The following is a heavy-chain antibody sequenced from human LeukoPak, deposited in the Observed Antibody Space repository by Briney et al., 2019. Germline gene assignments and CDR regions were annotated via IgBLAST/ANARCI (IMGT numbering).Heavy chain of an antibody. V-gene: IGHV4-34*01. J-gene: IGHJ4*02. Sequence: SETLSLTCAVYGGSFSGYYWSWLRQPPGKGLEWIGEINHSGSTNYNPSLKSRVTISVDTSKNQFSLKLSSVTAADTAVYYCARVLGTGYDYVWGSYRRRQPFDYWGQGTLVTVSS. D-gene: IGHD3-16*02. CDR3: ARVLGTGYDYVWGSYRRRQPFDY. CDR1: GGSFSGYY. CDR2: INHSGST.